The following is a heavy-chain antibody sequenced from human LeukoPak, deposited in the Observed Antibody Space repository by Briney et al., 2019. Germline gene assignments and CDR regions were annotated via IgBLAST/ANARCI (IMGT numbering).Heavy chain of an antibody. J-gene: IGHJ5*02. CDR2: ISSSSSTE. V-gene: IGHV3-48*01. CDR1: GFTFGDYA. Sequence: GGSLRLSCTASGFTFGDYAMSWVRQAPGEGLEWVSYISSSSSTEYYADSVKGRFTISRDNAKNSLYLQMNSLRAEDTATYYCARASVVATWGQGTLVTVSS. CDR3: ARASVVAT. D-gene: IGHD2-15*01.